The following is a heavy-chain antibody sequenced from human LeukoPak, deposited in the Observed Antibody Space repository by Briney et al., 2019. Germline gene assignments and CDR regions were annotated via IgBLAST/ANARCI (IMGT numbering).Heavy chain of an antibody. Sequence: PSETLSLTCTVPGGSISSNTYYWGWIRQPPGKGLEWIGSMHYTGSTYYNPSLKSRVTISIDTSKNQFSLKLNSMTAADTAVYYCAKDGDYGPLKYYMDVWGKGTTVTVSS. D-gene: IGHD4/OR15-4a*01. CDR3: AKDGDYGPLKYYMDV. CDR1: GGSISSNTYY. J-gene: IGHJ6*03. CDR2: MHYTGST. V-gene: IGHV4-39*07.